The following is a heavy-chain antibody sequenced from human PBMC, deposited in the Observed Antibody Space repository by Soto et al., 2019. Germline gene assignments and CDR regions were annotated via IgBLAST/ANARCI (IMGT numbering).Heavy chain of an antibody. J-gene: IGHJ4*01. CDR2: ISPYNGDT. D-gene: IGHD3-3*01. V-gene: IGHV1-18*04. CDR3: ARERITVFGVADNSDY. CDR1: GYIFTGYD. Sequence: QVQLVQSGAEVKKPGASVKVSCKASGYIFTGYDITWVRQAPGQGLEWMGWISPYNGDTEYAQSLQGRVTMTTETSTSRAYMGLRSLRSDDTAVYFCARERITVFGVADNSDYWGHGTLVTVAS.